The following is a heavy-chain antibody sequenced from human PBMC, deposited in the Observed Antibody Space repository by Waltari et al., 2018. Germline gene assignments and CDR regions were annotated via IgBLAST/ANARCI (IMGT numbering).Heavy chain of an antibody. CDR3: TSQGPATVTTYYFDY. CDR1: GYTLTELS. D-gene: IGHD4-17*01. CDR2: FDPEDGET. J-gene: IGHJ4*02. V-gene: IGHV1-24*01. Sequence: QVQLVQSGAEVKKPGASVKVSCKVSGYTLTELSMPWLRQAPGKGLEWMGGFDPEDGETIYAQKFQGRVTMTEDTSTDTAYMELSSLRSEDTAVYYCTSQGPATVTTYYFDYWGQGTLVTVSS.